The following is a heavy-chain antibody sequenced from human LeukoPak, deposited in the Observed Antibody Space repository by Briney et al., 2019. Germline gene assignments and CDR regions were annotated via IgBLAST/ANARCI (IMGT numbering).Heavy chain of an antibody. D-gene: IGHD6-13*01. CDR2: IYYSGST. V-gene: IGHV4-31*03. CDR3: ARMDVAAAGRAFDY. CDR1: GGSISSGGYY. Sequence: SQTLSLTCTVSGGSISSGGYYWSWIRQHPGKGLEWIGYIYYSGSTYYNPPLKSRVTISVDTSKNQFSLKLSSVTAADTAVYYCARMDVAAAGRAFDYWGQGTLVTVSS. J-gene: IGHJ4*02.